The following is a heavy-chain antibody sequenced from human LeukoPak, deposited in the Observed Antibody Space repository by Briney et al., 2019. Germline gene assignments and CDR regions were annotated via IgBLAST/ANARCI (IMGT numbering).Heavy chain of an antibody. Sequence: AGSLRLSCAASGFTFSSYWMSWVRQAPGKGLEWVANIKQDGSEKYYVDSVKGRSTTSRDNAKNSLYLQMNSLRAEDTAVYYCAKVSHYCGGDCYSLYFQHWGQGTLVTVSS. CDR1: GFTFSSYW. J-gene: IGHJ1*01. CDR3: AKVSHYCGGDCYSLYFQH. CDR2: IKQDGSEK. D-gene: IGHD2-21*02. V-gene: IGHV3-7*03.